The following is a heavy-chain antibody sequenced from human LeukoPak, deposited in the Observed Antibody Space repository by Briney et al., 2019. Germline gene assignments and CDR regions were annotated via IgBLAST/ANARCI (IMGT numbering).Heavy chain of an antibody. V-gene: IGHV3-13*01. J-gene: IGHJ4*02. CDR1: GFTVSSNY. CDR3: ARAHRGSYDY. Sequence: GGSLRLSCAASGFTVSSNYMHWVRQATGKGLEWVSAIGTAGDTYYPGSVKGRFTISRENAKNSLYLQMNSLRAGDTAVYYCARAHRGSYDYWGQGTLVTVSS. CDR2: IGTAGDT. D-gene: IGHD1-26*01.